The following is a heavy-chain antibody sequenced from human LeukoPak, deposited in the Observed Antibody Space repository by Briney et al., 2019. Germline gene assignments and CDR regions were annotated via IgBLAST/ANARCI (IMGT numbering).Heavy chain of an antibody. J-gene: IGHJ4*02. V-gene: IGHV1-24*01. CDR3: ATDHNWNLDY. D-gene: IGHD1-1*01. Sequence: ASVKVSCKVSGYTLADLSIQWVRQAPGNGLEWMGSLHSEDGETFYTQKFEGRVTMTEDTATDTSYMELSSLRSDDTAVYYCATDHNWNLDYWGQGTLVTVSS. CDR1: GYTLADLS. CDR2: LHSEDGET.